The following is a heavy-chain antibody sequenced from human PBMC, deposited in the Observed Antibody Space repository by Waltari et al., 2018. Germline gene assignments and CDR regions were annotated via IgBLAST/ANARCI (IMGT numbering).Heavy chain of an antibody. CDR1: GYTFSAHH. CDR3: ARGVPLDY. CDR2: INPKSGGA. V-gene: IGHV1-2*02. J-gene: IGHJ4*02. Sequence: VQLVQYEAEVKKPGASAKVSCKASGYTFSAHHIHWVRQAPGQGLEWMGGINPKSGGANYAQKFRGRITMTSDTSINTAYMELNSLRSDDTAVYYCARGVPLDYWGQGTLVTVSS.